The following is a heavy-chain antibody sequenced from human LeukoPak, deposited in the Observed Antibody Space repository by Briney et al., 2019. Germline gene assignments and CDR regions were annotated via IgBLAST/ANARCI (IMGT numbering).Heavy chain of an antibody. Sequence: SQTLSLTCTVSGGSISSGSYYWSWIRQPAGKGLEWIGRIYTSGSTNYNPSLKSRVTISVDTSKNQFSLKLSSVTAADTAVYYCAYSTVLTRGYYWGQGTLVTVSS. CDR2: IYTSGST. CDR3: AYSTVLTRGYY. V-gene: IGHV4-61*02. CDR1: GGSISSGSYY. D-gene: IGHD4-23*01. J-gene: IGHJ4*02.